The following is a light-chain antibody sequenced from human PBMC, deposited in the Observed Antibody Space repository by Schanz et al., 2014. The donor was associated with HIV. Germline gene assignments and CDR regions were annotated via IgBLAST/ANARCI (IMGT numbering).Light chain of an antibody. CDR3: QQYDTSSWT. CDR2: QAS. J-gene: IGKJ1*01. Sequence: DIQLTQSPSFLSASVGDRITLTCRASQNIDNWLAWYQQKPGKAPNLLIYQASSLKTGVPSRFSGSGSGTEFTLTISSLQPDDFATYHCQQYDTSSWTFGLGTKVETK. CDR1: QNIDNW. V-gene: IGKV1-5*03.